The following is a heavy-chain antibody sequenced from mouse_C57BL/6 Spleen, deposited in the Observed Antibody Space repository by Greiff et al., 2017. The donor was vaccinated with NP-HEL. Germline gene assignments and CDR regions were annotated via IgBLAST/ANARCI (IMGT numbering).Heavy chain of an antibody. V-gene: IGHV1-80*01. D-gene: IGHD1-1*01. Sequence: QVQLQQSGAELVKPGASVKISCKASGYAFSSYWMNWVKQRPGKGLEWIGQIYPGDGDTNYNGKFKGKATLTADKSSSTAYMQLSSLTSEDSAVYFCARAITTVVSYFDYWGQGTTLTVSS. CDR2: IYPGDGDT. CDR1: GYAFSSYW. J-gene: IGHJ2*01. CDR3: ARAITTVVSYFDY.